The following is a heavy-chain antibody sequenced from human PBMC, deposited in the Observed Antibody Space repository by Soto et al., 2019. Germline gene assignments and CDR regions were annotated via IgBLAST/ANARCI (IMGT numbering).Heavy chain of an antibody. J-gene: IGHJ2*01. Sequence: QVQLQEAGPGLVKPSETLALTCIVSGDSVSKSAYYWGWVRQSPGKGLQWIGSVYYRGNTYSNPSLRSRLSMSVDASNNRISLTLTSVTAADSGTYFCAKHPFNPLVKTYWYFDLWGRGTLVTVSS. CDR3: AKHPFNPLVKTYWYFDL. CDR2: VYYRGNT. CDR1: GDSVSKSAYY. V-gene: IGHV4-39*01. D-gene: IGHD3-16*02.